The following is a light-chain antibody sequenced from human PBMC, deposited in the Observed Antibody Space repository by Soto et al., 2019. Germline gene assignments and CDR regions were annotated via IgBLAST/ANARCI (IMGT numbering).Light chain of an antibody. CDR3: QHYSSQT. CDR1: QGISSY. V-gene: IGKV3-20*01. CDR2: GAS. Sequence: TKSPSTLSASVGDRVTIICRASQGISSYLAWYQQKPGRAPRLLIYGASSRATGIPDRFSGSGSGTDFTLTISRLEPEDSAVYFCQHYSSQTFGEGTKV. J-gene: IGKJ1*01.